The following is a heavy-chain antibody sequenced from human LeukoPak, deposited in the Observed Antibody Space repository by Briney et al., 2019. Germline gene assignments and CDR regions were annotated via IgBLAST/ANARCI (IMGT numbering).Heavy chain of an antibody. J-gene: IGHJ3*02. CDR2: ISSCKGNT. D-gene: IGHD1-1*01. CDR1: GYIFTSYL. CDR3: AKDTTGRQEDAVGN. Sequence: ASVKVSCMATGYIFTSYLFRSVRQAPGQGLEWMGWISSCKGNTNYAQKLQGRVTMTTDTSTITAYMELTSLRSDDTAVYYCAKDTTGRQEDAVGNWGQGTMVTVSS. V-gene: IGHV1-18*01.